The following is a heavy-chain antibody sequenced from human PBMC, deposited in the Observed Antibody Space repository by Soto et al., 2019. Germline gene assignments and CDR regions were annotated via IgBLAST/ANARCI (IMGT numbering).Heavy chain of an antibody. CDR3: ARGVAGSGFDL. D-gene: IGHD6-19*01. CDR2: TYYRSNWRH. Sequence: TLSLTCALSGDSVPSNTAAWNWIRSSPSRGLEWLGRTYYRSNWRHDYAVSVKSRITVNPDTSKNHFSLQLNSVTPDDTAVYYCARGVAGSGFDLWGQGTLVTVSS. J-gene: IGHJ4*02. CDR1: GDSVPSNTAA. V-gene: IGHV6-1*01.